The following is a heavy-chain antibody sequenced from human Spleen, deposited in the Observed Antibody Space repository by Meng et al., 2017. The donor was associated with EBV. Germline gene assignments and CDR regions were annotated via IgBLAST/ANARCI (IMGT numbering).Heavy chain of an antibody. Sequence: VPVVGAGGGVVQAGRSLRLSCAASGFTFSRFTMNWVRQSPGKGLEWVSSISLSSSYIYYADSVKGRFTISRDNAKNSVYLQMTSLRADDTAVYYCVRDADTSWGDLWGQGSLVTVSS. J-gene: IGHJ5*02. V-gene: IGHV3-21*01. CDR3: VRDADTSWGDL. CDR2: ISLSSSYI. CDR1: GFTFSRFT. D-gene: IGHD3-16*01.